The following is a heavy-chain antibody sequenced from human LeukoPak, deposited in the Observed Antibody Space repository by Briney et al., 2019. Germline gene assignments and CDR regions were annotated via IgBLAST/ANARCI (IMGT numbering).Heavy chain of an antibody. CDR3: ARLYGSGSFDNHLDY. D-gene: IGHD3-10*01. V-gene: IGHV3-11*03. J-gene: IGHJ4*02. Sequence: PGGSLRLSCAASGFTFSDYYMSWLRQAPGKGLEWVSYISSRSSTTNSADSVKGRFIISRDNAKNSLYLQMSSLRVEDTAVYYCARLYGSGSFDNHLDYWGQGTLVTVSS. CDR2: ISSRSSTT. CDR1: GFTFSDYY.